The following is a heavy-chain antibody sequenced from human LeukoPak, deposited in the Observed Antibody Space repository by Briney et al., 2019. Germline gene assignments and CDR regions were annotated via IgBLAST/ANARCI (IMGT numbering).Heavy chain of an antibody. Sequence: PGRSLTPSCAPFAFIVSTFGIGCVRHQPGKGLEWESGISSRCVSTYCGDSVKGRFTSSRDNSKNTLYLQINSLRAEDTAVYYCAKDKGVGANDFWGQGTLVTVSS. CDR3: AKDKGVGANDF. CDR2: ISSRCVST. D-gene: IGHD1-26*01. V-gene: IGHV3-23*01. J-gene: IGHJ4*02. CDR1: AFIVSTFG.